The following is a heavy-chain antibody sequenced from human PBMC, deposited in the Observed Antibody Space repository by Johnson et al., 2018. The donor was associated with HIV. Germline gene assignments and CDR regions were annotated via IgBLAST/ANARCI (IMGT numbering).Heavy chain of an antibody. CDR2: IRYDGSNK. CDR1: GFTFSSYD. Sequence: QVQLVESGGGLVQPGGSLRLSCAASGFTFSSYDIHWVRQAPGKGLEWVAFIRYDGSNKYYADSVKGRYIISRDNAKRSLYLQMNGLRVEDTAVYYCTTERNWNSVPDVDAFTIWGQGTMVTVSS. V-gene: IGHV3-30*02. CDR3: TTERNWNSVPDVDAFTI. D-gene: IGHD1-7*01. J-gene: IGHJ3*02.